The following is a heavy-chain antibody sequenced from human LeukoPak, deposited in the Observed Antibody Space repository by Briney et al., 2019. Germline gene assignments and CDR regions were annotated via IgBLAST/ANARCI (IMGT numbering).Heavy chain of an antibody. CDR2: IRSRANSYTT. Sequence: SGGSLRLSCAASGFTFGVYAMHWVRQPPGKGLEWVGRIRSRANSYTTAFAASVKGRFTISRDDSKNTAFLQMNSLNTDDTAVYYCTRLVVGDAFDVWGQGTTVTVSS. CDR3: TRLVVGDAFDV. V-gene: IGHV3-73*01. J-gene: IGHJ3*01. D-gene: IGHD2-15*01. CDR1: GFTFGVYA.